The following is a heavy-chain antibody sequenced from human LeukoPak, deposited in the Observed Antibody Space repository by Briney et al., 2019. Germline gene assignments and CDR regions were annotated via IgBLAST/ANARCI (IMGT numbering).Heavy chain of an antibody. V-gene: IGHV5-51*01. D-gene: IGHD4-11*01. CDR2: IYPSDSDT. Sequence: GGSLKISCKGSGYSFATNWIGWVRQMPGKGLEWMGIIYPSDSDTRYSPSFQGQVTISADKSISTAYLQWSSLKASDTAMYYCATTTVTTGSPFDYWGQGTLVTVSS. CDR1: GYSFATNW. J-gene: IGHJ4*02. CDR3: ATTTVTTGSPFDY.